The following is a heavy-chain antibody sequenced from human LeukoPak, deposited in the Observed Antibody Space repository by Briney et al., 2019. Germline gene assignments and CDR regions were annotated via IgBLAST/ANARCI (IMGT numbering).Heavy chain of an antibody. CDR3: ARSPGGKARMWLDY. CDR1: GYTLTNYA. V-gene: IGHV1-3*02. Sequence: ASVKVSCKASGYTLTNYALHWLRQAPGQRPEWMGWTNGATGDTTFSQDFEGRLTIIIDTSASTAYMELSSLRSEDTAVYYCARSPGGKARMWLDYWGQGTLVTVSS. CDR2: TNGATGDT. J-gene: IGHJ4*02. D-gene: IGHD1-1*01.